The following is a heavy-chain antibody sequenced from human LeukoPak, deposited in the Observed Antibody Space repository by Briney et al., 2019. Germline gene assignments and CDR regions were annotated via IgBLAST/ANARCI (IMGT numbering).Heavy chain of an antibody. CDR3: ARDRGRVLYMPRV. J-gene: IGHJ4*02. V-gene: IGHV3-21*01. CDR1: GFTFSSYS. D-gene: IGHD3-10*01. CDR2: ISSSSSYI. Sequence: GGSLRLSCAASGFTFSSYSMNWVRQAPGKGLEWVSSISSSSSYIYYADSVKGRFTISRDNAKNSLYLQMNSLRAEDTAVYYCARDRGRVLYMPRVRGQGTLVTVSS.